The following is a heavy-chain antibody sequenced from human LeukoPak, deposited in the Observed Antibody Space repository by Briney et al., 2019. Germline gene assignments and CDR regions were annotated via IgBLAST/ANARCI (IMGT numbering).Heavy chain of an antibody. Sequence: GASVKVSCKVSGYTLTELSMHWVRQAPGKGLEWMGGFDPEDGETIYAQKFQGRVTMTEDTSTDTAYMELSSLRSKDTAVYYCARSVAVAGPIGYWGQGTLVTVSS. CDR1: GYTLTELS. CDR2: FDPEDGET. D-gene: IGHD6-19*01. J-gene: IGHJ4*02. CDR3: ARSVAVAGPIGY. V-gene: IGHV1-24*01.